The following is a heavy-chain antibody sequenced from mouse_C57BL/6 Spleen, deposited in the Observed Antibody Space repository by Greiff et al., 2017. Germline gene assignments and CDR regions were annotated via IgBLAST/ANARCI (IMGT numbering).Heavy chain of an antibody. J-gene: IGHJ2*01. CDR3: ARKAFYDGYFDY. D-gene: IGHD2-3*01. Sequence: QVQLQQSGAELVKPGASVKMSCKASGYTFTSYWITWVKQRPGQGLEWIGDIYPGSGSTNYNEKFKSKATLTVDTSSSTAYMQLSSLTSEDSAVYYCARKAFYDGYFDYWGQGTTLTVSS. V-gene: IGHV1-55*01. CDR1: GYTFTSYW. CDR2: IYPGSGST.